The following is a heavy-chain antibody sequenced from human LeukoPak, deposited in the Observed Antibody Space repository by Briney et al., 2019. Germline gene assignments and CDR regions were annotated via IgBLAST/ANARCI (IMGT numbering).Heavy chain of an antibody. Sequence: SETLSLTCTVSGGSISSSSYYWGWIRQPPGKGLEWIGSIYYSGSTNYNPSLKSRVTISVDTSESQFSLKLSSVTAADTAVYYCARHKTEKQWLVPLDYWGQGTLVTVSS. D-gene: IGHD6-19*01. CDR3: ARHKTEKQWLVPLDY. CDR2: IYYSGST. V-gene: IGHV4-39*01. J-gene: IGHJ4*02. CDR1: GGSISSSSYY.